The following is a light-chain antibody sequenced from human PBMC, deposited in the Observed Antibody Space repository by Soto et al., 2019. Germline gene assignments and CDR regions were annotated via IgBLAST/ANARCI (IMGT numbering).Light chain of an antibody. Sequence: EIVMTQSPATLSVSPGERATLSCRASQSVSSNLAWYQQKPGQAPRLLIYGASTRATGIPARFSGSGSGTEFTLTISRLQSEDFAVYCCQQYNNWPPYTFGQGTQLEIK. CDR2: GAS. CDR1: QSVSSN. CDR3: QQYNNWPPYT. J-gene: IGKJ2*01. V-gene: IGKV3-15*01.